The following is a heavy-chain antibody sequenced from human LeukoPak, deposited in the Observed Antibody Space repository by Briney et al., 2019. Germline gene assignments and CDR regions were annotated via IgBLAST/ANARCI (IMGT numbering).Heavy chain of an antibody. Sequence: SETLSLTYAVYGGSFSGYYWSWIRQPPGKGLEWIGEINHSGSTNYNPSLKSRVTISVDTSKNQFSLKLSSVTAADTAVYYCARLHYGDSLWGQGTLVTVSS. J-gene: IGHJ4*02. CDR2: INHSGST. V-gene: IGHV4-34*01. CDR3: ARLHYGDSL. CDR1: GGSFSGYY. D-gene: IGHD4-17*01.